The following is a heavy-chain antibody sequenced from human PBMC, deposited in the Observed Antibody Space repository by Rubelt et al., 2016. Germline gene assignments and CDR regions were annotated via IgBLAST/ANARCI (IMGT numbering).Heavy chain of an antibody. V-gene: IGHV3-48*01. CDR1: GFTFSSYS. CDR3: ARGLYYSDVDYYFDY. D-gene: IGHD3-22*01. Sequence: ASGFTFSSYSMNWVRQASGKGLEWLSYISRSSGTIYYADSVKGRFSIASDNAKNSLYLQMNSLRVEDTAVYYCARGLYYSDVDYYFDYWGQGALVTVSS. CDR2: ISRSSGTI. J-gene: IGHJ4*02.